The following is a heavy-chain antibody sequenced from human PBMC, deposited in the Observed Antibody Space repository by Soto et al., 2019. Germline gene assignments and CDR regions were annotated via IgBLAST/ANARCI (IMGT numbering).Heavy chain of an antibody. CDR1: SGSISSSNW. CDR2: IYHSGST. CDR3: ARSYYYGSGPYYMDV. Sequence: QVQLQESGPGLVKPSGTLSLTCAVSSGSISSSNWWSWVRQPPGKGLAWIGEIYHSGSTNYNPSLKSRVTISVDKSKNQFSLKLSSVTAADTAVYYCARSYYYGSGPYYMDVWGKGTTVTVSS. V-gene: IGHV4-4*02. J-gene: IGHJ6*03. D-gene: IGHD3-10*01.